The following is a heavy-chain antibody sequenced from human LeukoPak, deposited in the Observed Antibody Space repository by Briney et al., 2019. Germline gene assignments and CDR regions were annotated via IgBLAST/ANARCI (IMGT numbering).Heavy chain of an antibody. V-gene: IGHV3-21*04. J-gene: IGHJ4*02. CDR3: ARGGIPYYDISDY. Sequence: PGVSLRLSCAASGFTFSSYSMNWVRQAPGKGLEWVSSISSSSSYIYYADSVKGRFTISRDNAKNSLYLQMNSLRAEDTAVYYCARGGIPYYDISDYWGQGTLVTVSS. CDR1: GFTFSSYS. D-gene: IGHD3-9*01. CDR2: ISSSSSYI.